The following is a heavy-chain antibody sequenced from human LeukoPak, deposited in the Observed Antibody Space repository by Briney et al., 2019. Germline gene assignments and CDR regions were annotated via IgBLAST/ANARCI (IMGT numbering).Heavy chain of an antibody. D-gene: IGHD3-10*01. V-gene: IGHV1-69*13. CDR1: GGTFSSYA. Sequence: ASVKVSCKASGGTFSSYAISWVRQAPGQGLEWMGGIIPIFGTANYAQKFQGRVTFTADESTGTAYMELSSLRSEDTAVYYCARELPVLLWFGEGYMDVWGKGTTVTVSS. CDR2: IIPIFGTA. CDR3: ARELPVLLWFGEGYMDV. J-gene: IGHJ6*03.